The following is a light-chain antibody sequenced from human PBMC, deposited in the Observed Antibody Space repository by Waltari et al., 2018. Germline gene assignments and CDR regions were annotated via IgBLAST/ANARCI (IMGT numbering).Light chain of an antibody. V-gene: IGKV3-15*01. Sequence: EIVMTQSPATLSVSPVEGATLSCRASQSVSSNLAWYQQKPGQAPRLLIYGASTRATGIPARFSGSGSGTEFTLTISSLQSEDFAVFYCQQYSYWPWTFGQGTKVEIK. J-gene: IGKJ1*01. CDR3: QQYSYWPWT. CDR2: GAS. CDR1: QSVSSN.